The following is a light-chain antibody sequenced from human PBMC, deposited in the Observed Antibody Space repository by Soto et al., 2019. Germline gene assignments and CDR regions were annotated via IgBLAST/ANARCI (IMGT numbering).Light chain of an antibody. CDR3: QKYGGSSWT. Sequence: EIELTQSQGTLSLSPSESVTLXCRASQSLSACYLAWYQQKPGQATRLLVYGASCRATGIPDRFSGGGSGTVFPLIISRLEHEDVAVYYCQKYGGSSWTFGQGTRLE. CDR2: GAS. V-gene: IGKV3-20*01. CDR1: QSLSACY. J-gene: IGKJ5*01.